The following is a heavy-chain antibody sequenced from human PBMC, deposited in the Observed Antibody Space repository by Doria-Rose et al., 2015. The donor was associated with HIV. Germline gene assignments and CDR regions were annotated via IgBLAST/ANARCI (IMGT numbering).Heavy chain of an antibody. D-gene: IGHD1-26*01. CDR3: VKDVGLGIVGVNGFDI. CDR2: ISWNGATS. V-gene: IGHV3-43D*03. Sequence: APGKGLEWVSLISWNGATSYYADSVKGRPTVSRDTSKNSLYLQMDSLRPEDTALYYCVKDVGLGIVGVNGFDIWGQGTRVTVSS. J-gene: IGHJ3*02.